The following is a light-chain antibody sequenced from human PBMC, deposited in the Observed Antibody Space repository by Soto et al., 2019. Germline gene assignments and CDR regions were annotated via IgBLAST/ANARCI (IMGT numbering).Light chain of an antibody. CDR1: SSDVGYYNY. V-gene: IGLV2-8*01. CDR2: DVS. CDR3: SSYAGSNYPYV. J-gene: IGLJ1*01. Sequence: QSVLTQPPSASGSPGQSVTIACTGTSSDVGYYNYVSWYQQPPGKAHKLLIYDVSKRPSGVPDRFSGSKSGNTASLTVSGLQAEDEGDYYCSSYAGSNYPYVFGTGTKV.